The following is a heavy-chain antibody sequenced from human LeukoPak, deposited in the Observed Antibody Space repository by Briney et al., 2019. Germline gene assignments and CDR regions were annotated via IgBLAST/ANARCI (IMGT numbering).Heavy chain of an antibody. V-gene: IGHV4-39*02. Sequence: SETLSLTCTVSGGSISSSSYYWGWIRQPPGKGLEWIGSIYYSGSTYYNPSLKSRVTISVDTSKNQFSLKLSSVTAADTAVYYCARERYCSSTSCYSWFDPWGQGTLVTVSS. CDR2: IYYSGST. CDR1: GGSISSSSYY. J-gene: IGHJ5*02. D-gene: IGHD2-2*01. CDR3: ARERYCSSTSCYSWFDP.